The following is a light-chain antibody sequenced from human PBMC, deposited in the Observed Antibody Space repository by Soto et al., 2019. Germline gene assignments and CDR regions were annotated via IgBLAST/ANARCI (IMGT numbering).Light chain of an antibody. CDR2: NNN. Sequence: QSALTQPPSASGTPGQRVTISCSGSSSNIETNTVDWYQHLPGTAPKVLIFNNNQRPSGVPDRFSGSKSGTSASLAIIGLQSEDEADYYCAVWDDSLSGMVFGGGTKLTVL. CDR1: SSNIETNT. J-gene: IGLJ2*01. CDR3: AVWDDSLSGMV. V-gene: IGLV1-44*01.